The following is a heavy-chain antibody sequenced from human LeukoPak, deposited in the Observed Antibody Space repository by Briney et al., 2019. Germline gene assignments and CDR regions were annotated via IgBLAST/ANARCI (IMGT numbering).Heavy chain of an antibody. V-gene: IGHV4-34*01. D-gene: IGHD6-19*01. CDR3: ARGLRQGSAWSWGPKEKSYQYMDV. Sequence: SETLSLTCGVSGGSFSSHYWTWIRQPPGKGLEWIGEINPRGSTNYNPSLESRVTVSADTSRNQLSLSLTSVTAADSAGYFCARGLRQGSAWSWGPKEKSYQYMDVWGTGTTVIVSS. CDR1: GGSFSSHY. J-gene: IGHJ6*04. CDR2: INPRGST.